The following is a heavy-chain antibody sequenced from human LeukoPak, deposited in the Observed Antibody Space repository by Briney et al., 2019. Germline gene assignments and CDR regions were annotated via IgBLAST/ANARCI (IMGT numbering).Heavy chain of an antibody. V-gene: IGHV4-59*01. CDR2: IYYSGST. D-gene: IGHD1-26*01. Sequence: SETLSLTCTVSGGSISNYYWTWMRQPPGKGLEWIGHIYYSGSTNSNPSLKSGVTISVDTSKNQFSLKLSSVTAADTAVYYCARWPPVGATRSGFDYWGQGTLVTVSS. J-gene: IGHJ4*02. CDR1: GGSISNYY. CDR3: ARWPPVGATRSGFDY.